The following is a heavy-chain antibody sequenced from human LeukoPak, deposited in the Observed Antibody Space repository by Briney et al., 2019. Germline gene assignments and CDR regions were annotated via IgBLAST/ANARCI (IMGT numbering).Heavy chain of an antibody. J-gene: IGHJ6*03. V-gene: IGHV1-2*02. CDR2: INPNSGGT. CDR1: GYTFTGYY. CDR3: ARDPSLRSYYYYMDV. D-gene: IGHD6-6*01. Sequence: ASVKVSCKASGYTFTGYYMHWVRQAPGQGLEWMGWINPNSGGTNYAQKFQGRVTMTRDTSISTAYMELSRLRSDDTAVYYCARDPSLRSYYYYMDVWGKGTTATVSS.